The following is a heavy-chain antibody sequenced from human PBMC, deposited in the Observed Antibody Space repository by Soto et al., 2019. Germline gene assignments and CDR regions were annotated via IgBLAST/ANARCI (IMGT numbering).Heavy chain of an antibody. Sequence: GGSLRLSCAASGFTFSGYWMHWVRQAPGKGLEWVSRIKSDGSGTTYADSVKGRFTISRDNAKNTLHLQVNSLRAEDTAVYYCSRDATTGYSAAGDYWGQGTMVTVSS. D-gene: IGHD1-26*01. CDR1: GFTFSGYW. CDR2: IKSDGSGT. CDR3: SRDATTGYSAAGDY. J-gene: IGHJ4*02. V-gene: IGHV3-74*03.